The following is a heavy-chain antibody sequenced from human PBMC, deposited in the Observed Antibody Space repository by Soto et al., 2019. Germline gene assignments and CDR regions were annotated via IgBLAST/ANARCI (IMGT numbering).Heavy chain of an antibody. CDR1: GGSFSGYY. CDR2: INHSGST. D-gene: IGHD5-12*01. J-gene: IGHJ4*02. CDR3: ARGWLQLKVNDY. Sequence: LSLTCAVYGGSFSGYYWSWIRQPPGKGLEWIGEINHSGSTNYNPSLKSRVTISVDTSKNQFSLKLSSVTAAGTAVYYCARGWLQLKVNDYWGQGTLVTVSS. V-gene: IGHV4-34*01.